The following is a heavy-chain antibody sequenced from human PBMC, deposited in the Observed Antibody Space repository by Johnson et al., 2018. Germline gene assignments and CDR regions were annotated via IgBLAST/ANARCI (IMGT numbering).Heavy chain of an antibody. Sequence: VQLVESGGGLVQPGGSLRLSCAASGFTFSNSWMSWVRQAPGKGLEWVANIKQEGNANYYVDSVKGRFTISRDTGKNSVYLQMNRLRAEDTAVYYCARGGPYYEYFEQWGQGTLVTVSS. CDR1: GFTFSNSW. CDR2: IKQEGNAN. CDR3: ARGGPYYEYFEQ. D-gene: IGHD1-26*01. J-gene: IGHJ1*01. V-gene: IGHV3-7*01.